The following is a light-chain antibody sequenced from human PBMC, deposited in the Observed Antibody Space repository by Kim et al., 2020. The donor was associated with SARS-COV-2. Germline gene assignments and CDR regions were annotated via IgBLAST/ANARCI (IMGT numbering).Light chain of an antibody. J-gene: IGKJ1*01. V-gene: IGKV3-15*01. CDR1: QSVSSY. CDR3: QQYNNWPPWT. Sequence: SPGERATLSCRAGQSVSSYLAWYQQKPGQAPRLLIYDASTRATGIPARFSGSGSGTEFTLTISSLQSEDFAVYYCQQYNNWPPWTFGQGTKVDIK. CDR2: DAS.